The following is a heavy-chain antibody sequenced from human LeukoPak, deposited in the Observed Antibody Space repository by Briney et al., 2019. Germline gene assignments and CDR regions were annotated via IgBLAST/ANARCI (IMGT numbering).Heavy chain of an antibody. CDR1: GFTFSDYY. V-gene: IGHV3-23*01. J-gene: IGHJ4*02. D-gene: IGHD6-6*01. CDR2: ISGSGGST. Sequence: PGGPLRLSCAASGFTFSDYYMSWIRQAPGKGLEWVSAISGSGGSTYYADSVKGRFTISRDNSKNTLYLQMNSLRAEDTAVYYCAKATIAARPYYFDYWGQGTLVTVSS. CDR3: AKATIAARPYYFDY.